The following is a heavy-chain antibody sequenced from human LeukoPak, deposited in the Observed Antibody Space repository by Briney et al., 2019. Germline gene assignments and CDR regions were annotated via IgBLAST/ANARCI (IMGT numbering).Heavy chain of an antibody. V-gene: IGHV3-21*04. J-gene: IGHJ5*02. CDR3: AKDRRYDRVDP. D-gene: IGHD3-22*01. CDR2: ISSSSSYI. CDR1: GFTFSSYS. Sequence: GGSLRLSCAASGFTFSSYSMNWVRQAPGKGLEWVSSISSSSSYIYYADSVKGRFTISRDNSKNTLYLQMNSLRAEDTAVYYCAKDRRYDRVDPWGQGTLVTVSS.